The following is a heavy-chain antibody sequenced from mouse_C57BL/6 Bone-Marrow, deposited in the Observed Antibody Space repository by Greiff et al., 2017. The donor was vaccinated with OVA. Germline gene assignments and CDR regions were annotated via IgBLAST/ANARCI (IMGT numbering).Heavy chain of an antibody. J-gene: IGHJ3*01. CDR2: ISSGSSTI. D-gene: IGHD2-3*01. CDR3: ARGELRWLLPFAY. V-gene: IGHV5-17*01. Sequence: GVEWVAYISSGSSTIYYADTVKGRFTISRDNAKNTLFLQMTSLRSEDTAMYYCARGELRWLLPFAYWGQGTLVTVSA.